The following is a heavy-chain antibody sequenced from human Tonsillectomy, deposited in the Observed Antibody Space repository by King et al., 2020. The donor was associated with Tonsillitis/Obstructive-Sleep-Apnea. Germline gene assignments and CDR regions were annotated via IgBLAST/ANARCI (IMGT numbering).Heavy chain of an antibody. Sequence: VQLVESGGGVVQPGRSLRLSCAASGFTFSSYGMHWVRQAPGKGLEWVAVIWYDGSNKYYADSVKGRFTISRDNSKNTLYLQMNSLRVEDTAVYYCARDLKEQQLVRGYYYYYGMDVWGQGTTVTVSS. V-gene: IGHV3-33*01. CDR1: GFTFSSYG. J-gene: IGHJ6*02. CDR2: IWYDGSNK. CDR3: ARDLKEQQLVRGYYYYYGMDV. D-gene: IGHD6-13*01.